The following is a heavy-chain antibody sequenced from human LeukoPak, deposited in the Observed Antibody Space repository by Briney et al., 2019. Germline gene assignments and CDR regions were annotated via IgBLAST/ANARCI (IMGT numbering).Heavy chain of an antibody. CDR2: IYYSGST. D-gene: IGHD3-16*02. V-gene: IGHV4-39*01. CDR3: ATLYGVGY. Sequence: SETLSLTCTVSGGSISSSSYYWGWIRQPPGKGLEWIGSIYYSGSTYYNPSLKSRVTISVDTSKNQFSLKLSSVTAADTAVYYCATLYGVGYWGQGTLVTVSS. CDR1: GGSISSSSYY. J-gene: IGHJ4*02.